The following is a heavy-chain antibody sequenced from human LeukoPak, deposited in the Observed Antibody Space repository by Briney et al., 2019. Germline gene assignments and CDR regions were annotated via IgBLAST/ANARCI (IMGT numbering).Heavy chain of an antibody. CDR3: ATEINHRDCSGGSCPFDP. CDR2: MNPNSGNT. CDR1: GYTFTSYD. J-gene: IGHJ5*02. D-gene: IGHD2-15*01. V-gene: IGHV1-8*01. Sequence: ASVKVSCKASGYTFTSYDINWVRQATGQGLEWMGWMNPNSGNTGYAQKFQGRVTMTEDTSTDTAYMELSSLRSEDTAVCYCATEINHRDCSGGSCPFDPWGQGTLVTVSS.